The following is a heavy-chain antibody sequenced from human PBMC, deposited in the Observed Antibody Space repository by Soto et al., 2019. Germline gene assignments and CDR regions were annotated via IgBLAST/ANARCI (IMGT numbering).Heavy chain of an antibody. CDR3: AREGDSSGNFDY. CDR1: GGSVSSGSYY. Sequence: TLSLTCTVSGGSVSSGSYYWSWIRQPPGKGLEWIGYIYYSGSTNYNPSLKSRVTISVDTSKNQFSLKLSSVTAADTAVYYCAREGDSSGNFDYWGQGTLVTVSS. CDR2: IYYSGST. V-gene: IGHV4-61*01. D-gene: IGHD3-22*01. J-gene: IGHJ4*02.